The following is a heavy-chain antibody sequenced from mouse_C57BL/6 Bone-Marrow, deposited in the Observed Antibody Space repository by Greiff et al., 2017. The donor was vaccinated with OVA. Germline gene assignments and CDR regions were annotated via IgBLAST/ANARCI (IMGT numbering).Heavy chain of an antibody. CDR1: GYAFSSSW. Sequence: VQLQQSGPELVKPGASVKISCKASGYAFSSSWMNWVKQRPGKGLEWIGRIYPGDGDTNYNGKFTGKATLTADKSSSTAYMHLSSLTSEDSAVYFCARLGCGRGTYFDVWGTGTTVTVSS. J-gene: IGHJ1*03. V-gene: IGHV1-82*01. CDR2: IYPGDGDT. D-gene: IGHD1-1*02. CDR3: ARLGCGRGTYFDV.